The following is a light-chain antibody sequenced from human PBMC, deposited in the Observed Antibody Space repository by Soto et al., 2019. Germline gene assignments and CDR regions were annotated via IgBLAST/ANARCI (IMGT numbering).Light chain of an antibody. J-gene: IGLJ3*02. CDR3: CSYAGSTTWV. Sequence: SALTQPASVSGSTGQSITISCTGTSSDVGSYNLVSWYQQHPGKAPKLMIYEGSKRPSGVSNRFSGSKSGNTASLTISGLQAEDEADYYCCSYAGSTTWVFGGGTKVTVL. CDR1: SSDVGSYNL. V-gene: IGLV2-23*01. CDR2: EGS.